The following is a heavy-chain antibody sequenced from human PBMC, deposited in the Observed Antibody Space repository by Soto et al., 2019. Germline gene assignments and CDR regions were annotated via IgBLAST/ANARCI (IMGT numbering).Heavy chain of an antibody. V-gene: IGHV3-30-3*01. J-gene: IGHJ4*02. CDR2: ISYDGSNK. D-gene: IGHD6-19*01. Sequence: QVQLVESGGGVVQPGRSLRLSCAASGFTFSSYAMHWVRQTPGKGLEWVAVISYDGSNKYYADSVKGRFTISRDNSKNTLYLQMNSLRAEDTAVYYCARARGTTKGSGYFDYWGQGTLVTVSS. CDR1: GFTFSSYA. CDR3: ARARGTTKGSGYFDY.